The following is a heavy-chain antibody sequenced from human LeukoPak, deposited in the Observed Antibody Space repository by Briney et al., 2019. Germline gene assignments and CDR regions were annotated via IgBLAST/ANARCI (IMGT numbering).Heavy chain of an antibody. CDR1: GFTFGTCG. CDR2: ISGRSDSE. V-gene: IGHV3-48*01. J-gene: IGHJ4*02. Sequence: GGSLRLSCASSGFTFGTCGMNWVRQAPEKGLEWVSYISGRSDSENYADSVKGRFTISRDNIRNLLYLQMNSLRAEDTAVYFCARDSTRILGLFDYWGQGTLVTISS. D-gene: IGHD2/OR15-2a*01. CDR3: ARDSTRILGLFDY.